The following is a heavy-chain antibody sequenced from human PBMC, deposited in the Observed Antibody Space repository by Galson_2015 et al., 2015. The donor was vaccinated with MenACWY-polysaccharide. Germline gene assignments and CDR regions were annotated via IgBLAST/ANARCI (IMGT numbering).Heavy chain of an antibody. Sequence: ETLFPTCIFSGASLRGAHSTWIRQSPGGGLEWVGYLYHSGGTNYNPSLESRVAMSVDTSQYQITLQLSSVIAADTAVYYCARRPKGYGMDVWGQGTTVTVSS. J-gene: IGHJ6*02. CDR3: ARRPKGYGMDV. V-gene: IGHV4-59*01. CDR2: LYHSGGT. CDR1: GASLRGAH.